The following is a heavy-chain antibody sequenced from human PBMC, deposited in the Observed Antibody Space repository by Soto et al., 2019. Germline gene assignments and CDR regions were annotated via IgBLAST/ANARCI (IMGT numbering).Heavy chain of an antibody. CDR2: IYSGGST. Sequence: PGGSLRLSCASSGFTVSSNYMSLVRQAPGKGLEWVSVIYSGGSTYYADSVKGRFTISRHNSKNTLYLQMNSLRAEDTAVYYCARDRSGGYDLHFDLWGRGTLVTVSS. J-gene: IGHJ2*01. CDR1: GFTVSSNY. V-gene: IGHV3-53*04. CDR3: ARDRSGGYDLHFDL. D-gene: IGHD5-12*01.